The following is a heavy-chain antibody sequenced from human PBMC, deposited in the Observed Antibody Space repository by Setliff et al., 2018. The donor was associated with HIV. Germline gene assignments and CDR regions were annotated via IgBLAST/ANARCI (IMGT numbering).Heavy chain of an antibody. V-gene: IGHV1-69*05. J-gene: IGHJ4*02. CDR3: ARGVPYGYYFDY. D-gene: IGHD2-8*01. CDR2: ITPLLGTT. Sequence: SVKVSCKASGGTFSSYGITWVRQAPGQGLEWMGGITPLLGTTNYAQRFQSRVTLTTDESTNTVFMDLSSLRSEDTAVYYCARGVPYGYYFDYWGQGTLVTVSS. CDR1: GGTFSSYG.